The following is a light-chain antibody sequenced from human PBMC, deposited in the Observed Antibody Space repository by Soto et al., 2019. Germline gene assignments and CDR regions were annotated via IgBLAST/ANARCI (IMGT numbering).Light chain of an antibody. CDR3: QHYGDSRT. V-gene: IGKV3-20*01. CDR1: HSVDSTH. J-gene: IGKJ1*01. CDR2: GAS. Sequence: DIVLTQSLGTLSLSPEERATLSCRTSHSVDSTHLAWYQQKPGQAPRLLIYGASGRATGIPDRFGGSGSGTDFTLTISRLEPEDFAVYYCQHYGDSRTFGQGTMVDI.